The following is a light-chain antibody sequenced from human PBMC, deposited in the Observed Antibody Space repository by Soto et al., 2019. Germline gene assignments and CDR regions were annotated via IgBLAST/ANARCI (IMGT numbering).Light chain of an antibody. CDR3: GADHGSGSNFVYV. Sequence: QSVLTQPPSASASLGASVTLTCTLSSGYSNYEVDWYQQRPGKGPRFVMRVGTGGIVGSKGDGIPDRFSVLGSGLNPYLTIKNIQEEDESDYHCGADHGSGSNFVYVFGTGTKLTVL. V-gene: IGLV9-49*01. CDR2: VGTGGIVG. J-gene: IGLJ1*01. CDR1: SGYSNYE.